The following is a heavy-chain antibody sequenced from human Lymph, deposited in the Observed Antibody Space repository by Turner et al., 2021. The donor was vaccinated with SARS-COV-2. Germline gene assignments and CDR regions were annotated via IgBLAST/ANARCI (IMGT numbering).Heavy chain of an antibody. Sequence: QVQLVQSEVEVKKPRSSMQVSCKASGGTFSSYAINWVRQAPGQGLEWMEVIIPIFGIANYAQKFQGRVTITADESTSTAYMELSSLRSEDTAVYYCARERGSISGAVRGMDVWGQGTTVTVSS. CDR3: ARERGSISGAVRGMDV. V-gene: IGHV1-69*01. CDR1: GGTFSSYA. J-gene: IGHJ6*02. D-gene: IGHD7-27*01. CDR2: IIPIFGIA.